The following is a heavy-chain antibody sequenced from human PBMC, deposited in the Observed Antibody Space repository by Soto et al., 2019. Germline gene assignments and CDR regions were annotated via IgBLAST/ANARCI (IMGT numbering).Heavy chain of an antibody. J-gene: IGHJ3*02. CDR2: IYYSGST. V-gene: IGHV4-39*01. CDR1: GGSISSSSYY. CDR3: ARVIRFSSVAFDI. D-gene: IGHD3-3*01. Sequence: QLQLQESGPGLVKPSETLSLTCTVSGGSISSSSYYWGWIRQPPGKGLEWIGSIYYSGSTYYNPSLKSRVTISVDTSKNQFSLKLSSVTAADTAVYYCARVIRFSSVAFDIWGQGTMVTVSS.